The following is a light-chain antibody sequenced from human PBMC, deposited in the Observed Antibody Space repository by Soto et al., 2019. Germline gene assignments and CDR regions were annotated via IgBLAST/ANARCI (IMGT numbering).Light chain of an antibody. J-gene: IGKJ2*01. CDR3: QQYKVYPYT. CDR2: DVS. CDR1: QDIRYY. Sequence: DIQMTQSPSSLSASLGDRVTITCQASQDIRYYLNWYQQKPGRPPKLLIYDVSFLESGVPSRFSGSGSGTDFNLTISSLRPDDFATFYCQQYKVYPYTFGQGTRLDIQ. V-gene: IGKV1-33*01.